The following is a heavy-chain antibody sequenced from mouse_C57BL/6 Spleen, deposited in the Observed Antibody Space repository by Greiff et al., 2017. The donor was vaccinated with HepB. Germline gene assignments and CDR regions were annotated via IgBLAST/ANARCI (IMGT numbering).Heavy chain of an antibody. V-gene: IGHV1-63*01. CDR1: GYTFTNYW. CDR3: ARFTTVGGYAMDY. J-gene: IGHJ4*01. CDR2: IYPGGGYT. D-gene: IGHD1-1*01. Sequence: QVHVKQSGAELVRPGTSVKMSCKASGYTFTNYWIGWAKQRPGHGLEWIGDIYPGGGYTNYNEKFKGKATLTADKSSSTAYMQFSSLTSEDSAIYYCARFTTVGGYAMDYWGQGTSVTVSS.